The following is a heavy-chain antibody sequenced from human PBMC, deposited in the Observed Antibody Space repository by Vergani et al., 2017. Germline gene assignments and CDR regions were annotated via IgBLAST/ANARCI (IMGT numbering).Heavy chain of an antibody. V-gene: IGHV4-39*01. Sequence: QLQLQESGPGLVKPSATLSLTCSVSGASIRSSNYYLGWIRHPPGRGVEWIASIYYSGSTYYNPSLKSRVSISVDTSKNQFSLKLSSVTAADTAVYVCARHSTVEWLVKLGWIDPWGQGILVTVSS. CDR3: ARHSTVEWLVKLGWIDP. J-gene: IGHJ5*02. CDR1: GASIRSSNYY. CDR2: IYYSGST. D-gene: IGHD6-19*01.